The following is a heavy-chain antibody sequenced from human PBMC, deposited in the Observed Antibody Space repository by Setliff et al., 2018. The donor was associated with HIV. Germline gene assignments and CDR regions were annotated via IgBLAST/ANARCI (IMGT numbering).Heavy chain of an antibody. CDR3: ARWGETTGIRAFDL. CDR1: DNSISNYY. D-gene: IGHD1-1*01. V-gene: IGHV4-59*12. J-gene: IGHJ3*01. Sequence: SETLSLTRIVSDNSISNYYWNWIRQPPGKGLEWIGYTHHTGATDYSPSLKSRVATSVDPSKNQFSLILRSVTAADTAIYYCARWGETTGIRAFDLWGQGITVTVSS. CDR2: THHTGAT.